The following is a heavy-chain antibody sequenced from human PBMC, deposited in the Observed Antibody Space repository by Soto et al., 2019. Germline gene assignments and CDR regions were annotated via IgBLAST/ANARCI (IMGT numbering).Heavy chain of an antibody. V-gene: IGHV3-30*18. Sequence: PGGSLRLSCEASGFTFRNNGMHWVRQVPGKGLEWVAVISYDGNTKYYADSVKGRFTISRDNSKNTVYLQMNNRRAEETAMYYCAKGGSGNYLTYYYYYGMDVWGKGTTVTVSS. D-gene: IGHD3-22*01. J-gene: IGHJ6*04. CDR1: GFTFRNNG. CDR2: ISYDGNTK. CDR3: AKGGSGNYLTYYYYYGMDV.